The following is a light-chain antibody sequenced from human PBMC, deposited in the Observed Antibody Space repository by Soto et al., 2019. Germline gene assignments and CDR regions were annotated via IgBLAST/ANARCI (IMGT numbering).Light chain of an antibody. CDR2: EAS. Sequence: IQLTQSPSSLSASIGDRVTITCRASQDINSYLAWYQQKPGKAPNLLIYEASILQRGVPSRFSGSNSGTDFTLAISSLQAEDFATYYCQQTRSYPSTFGGGTKVDIK. CDR1: QDINSY. V-gene: IGKV1-9*01. J-gene: IGKJ4*01. CDR3: QQTRSYPST.